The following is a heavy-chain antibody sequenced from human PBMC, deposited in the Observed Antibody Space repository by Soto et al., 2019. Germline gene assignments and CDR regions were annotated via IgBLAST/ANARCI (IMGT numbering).Heavy chain of an antibody. J-gene: IGHJ4*02. D-gene: IGHD6-19*01. CDR3: VSEKRTVPGTRGYFDY. Sequence: SQTLSLTCAISGDSVSSNIAAWSWIRQSPSRGLEWLGRTLYRSKWYNDYALFVESRLTINPDTSNNQFSLQLNSVTPEDTAVYYCVSEKRTVPGTRGYFDYWGQGTLVTVSS. V-gene: IGHV6-1*01. CDR1: GDSVSSNIAA. CDR2: TLYRSKWYN.